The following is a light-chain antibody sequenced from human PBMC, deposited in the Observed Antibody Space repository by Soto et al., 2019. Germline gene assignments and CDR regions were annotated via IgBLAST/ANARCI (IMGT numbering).Light chain of an antibody. CDR1: QDISNY. Sequence: DIQMTQSPSFLSASVGDRVTITCQASQDISNYLNWYQKKPGKAPKLLIYDASNLESGVPSRFSGSGSGTDFIFTISSLQPEDIATYYCQQYDNLPGYTFGQGTKLEIK. V-gene: IGKV1-33*01. J-gene: IGKJ2*01. CDR3: QQYDNLPGYT. CDR2: DAS.